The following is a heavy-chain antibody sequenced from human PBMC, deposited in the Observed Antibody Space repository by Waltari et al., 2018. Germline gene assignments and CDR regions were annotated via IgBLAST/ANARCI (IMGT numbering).Heavy chain of an antibody. D-gene: IGHD2-15*01. CDR3: ARDLGGSMNAFDI. J-gene: IGHJ3*02. CDR1: GGTFSSYA. Sequence: QVQLVQSGAEVKKPGSSVKVSCKASGGTFSSYAISWVRQAPGQGREWMGGIIPTLGTTKYAQKFQGRVTITADESTSTAYMELSSLRSEDTAVYYCARDLGGSMNAFDIWGQGTMVTVSS. CDR2: IIPTLGTT. V-gene: IGHV1-69*01.